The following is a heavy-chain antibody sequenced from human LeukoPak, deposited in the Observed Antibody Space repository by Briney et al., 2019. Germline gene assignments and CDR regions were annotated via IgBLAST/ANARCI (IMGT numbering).Heavy chain of an antibody. J-gene: IGHJ5*02. V-gene: IGHV4-61*01. Sequence: PSETLPLTCTVSGGSVSSGSYYWSWIRQPPGKGLEWIGYIYYSGSTNYNPSLKSRVTISVDTSKNQFSLKLSSVTAADTAVYYCARGAAMGPHWFDPWGQGTLVTVSS. CDR3: ARGAAMGPHWFDP. CDR2: IYYSGST. D-gene: IGHD5-18*01. CDR1: GGSVSSGSYY.